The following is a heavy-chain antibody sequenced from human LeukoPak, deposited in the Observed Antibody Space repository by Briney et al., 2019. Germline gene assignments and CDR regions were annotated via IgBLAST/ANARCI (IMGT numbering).Heavy chain of an antibody. J-gene: IGHJ4*02. V-gene: IGHV3-11*01. CDR2: ISSSGSTI. Sequence: GGSLRLSCAASGFTFSDYYMSWIRLAPGKGLEWVSYISSSGSTIYYADSVKGRFTISRDNAKNSLYLQMNSLRAEDTAVYYCARTTLLERDFDYWGQGTLVTVSS. CDR1: GFTFSDYY. CDR3: ARTTLLERDFDY. D-gene: IGHD3-3*01.